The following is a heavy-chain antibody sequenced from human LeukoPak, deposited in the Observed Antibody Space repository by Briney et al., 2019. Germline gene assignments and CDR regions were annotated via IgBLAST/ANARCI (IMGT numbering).Heavy chain of an antibody. D-gene: IGHD4-17*01. CDR1: GYIFTTYS. Sequence: VASVKVSCKASGYIFTTYSIHWVRQAPGQGLEWMGWINPNSGDTNYAQKFQGRVTLTRDTSISTAYMELSSLRSDDTAVYYCARAGIYGDSDTFDYWGQGTLVTVSS. J-gene: IGHJ4*02. V-gene: IGHV1-2*02. CDR3: ARAGIYGDSDTFDY. CDR2: INPNSGDT.